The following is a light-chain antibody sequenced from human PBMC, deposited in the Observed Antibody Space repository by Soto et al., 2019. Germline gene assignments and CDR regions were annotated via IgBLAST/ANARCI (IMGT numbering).Light chain of an antibody. V-gene: IGLV2-8*01. J-gene: IGLJ2*01. CDR2: EVN. Sequence: QSALTQPPSASGSPGQSVTISCTGTSSDVGGYSYVSWYQHHPGKAPKLIIYEVNKRPSGVPDRFSGSKSGTTASLTVSGLQADDGAEYYCTSYACTNNLVFGGGTKLTVL. CDR1: SSDVGGYSY. CDR3: TSYACTNNLV.